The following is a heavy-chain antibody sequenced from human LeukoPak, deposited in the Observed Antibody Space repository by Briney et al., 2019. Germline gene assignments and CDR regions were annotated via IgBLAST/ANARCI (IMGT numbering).Heavy chain of an antibody. CDR1: GYTFTRYG. J-gene: IGHJ1*01. V-gene: IGHV1-18*01. Sequence: ASVKVSCKASGYTFTRYGFSWVRQAPGQGLEWMGWISVDSGKTNYALKLQGRVTMTTDTSTSTAYMELRSLRSGDTAIYYCARSLHYYDNSGLFIQYWGQGTLVTVSS. D-gene: IGHD3-22*01. CDR3: ARSLHYYDNSGLFIQY. CDR2: ISVDSGKT.